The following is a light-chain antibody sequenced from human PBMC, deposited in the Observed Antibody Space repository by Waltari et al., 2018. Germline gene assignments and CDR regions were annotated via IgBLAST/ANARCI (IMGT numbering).Light chain of an antibody. CDR1: SSDVGSSDY. J-gene: IGLJ2*01. CDR3: SSNAGINNFV. V-gene: IGLV2-8*01. CDR2: HVT. Sequence: QSALTQPPSASGSPGQTVTISCAGTSSDVGSSDYVSWYQKHPGQAPKLLIYHVTKRPSGAPYRFSGSKAGNTASLTVSGLQAEDEADCYCSSNAGINNFVFGGGTKLTVL.